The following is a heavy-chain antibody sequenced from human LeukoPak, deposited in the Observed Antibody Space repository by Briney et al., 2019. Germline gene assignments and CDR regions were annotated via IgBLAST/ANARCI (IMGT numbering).Heavy chain of an antibody. CDR3: AKAWYSSGWYFDY. CDR1: TFTFSTYW. Sequence: GGSLRLSCAASTFTFSTYWMHWVRHAPGKGLVWVSRINHDGSTTSYSNSVKGRFTISRDNSKNTLYLQMNSLRADDTAVYYCAKAWYSSGWYFDYWGQGTLVTVSS. CDR2: INHDGSTT. J-gene: IGHJ4*02. V-gene: IGHV3-74*01. D-gene: IGHD6-19*01.